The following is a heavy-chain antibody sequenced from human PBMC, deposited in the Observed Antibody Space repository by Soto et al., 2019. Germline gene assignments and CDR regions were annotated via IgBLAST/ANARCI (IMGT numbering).Heavy chain of an antibody. J-gene: IGHJ6*02. D-gene: IGHD6-13*01. CDR1: VESLTTYD. V-gene: IGHV4-4*07. CDR3: ARYSNNWFQTEGMDV. CDR2: IDTSGNT. Sequence: SETLSLSCTFSVESLTTYDGSWLRTPAGKGLEWIGRIDTSGNTNYNPSLKSRVTMSVDTSKKQFSLKLTSVTAADTAVYYCARYSNNWFQTEGMDVWGQGTTVTVSS.